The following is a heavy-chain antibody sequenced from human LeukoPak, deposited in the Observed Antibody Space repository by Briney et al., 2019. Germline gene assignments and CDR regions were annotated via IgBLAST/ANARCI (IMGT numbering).Heavy chain of an antibody. CDR3: ARVSEETMVRGVFDY. Sequence: PGGSLRLSCAASGFTFSSYWMHWVRQAPGKGLVWVSRINSDGSSTSYADSVKGRFTISRDNAKNTLYLQMNSLRAEDTAVYYCARVSEETMVRGVFDYWGQGTLVTVSS. J-gene: IGHJ4*02. D-gene: IGHD3-10*01. V-gene: IGHV3-74*01. CDR1: GFTFSSYW. CDR2: INSDGSST.